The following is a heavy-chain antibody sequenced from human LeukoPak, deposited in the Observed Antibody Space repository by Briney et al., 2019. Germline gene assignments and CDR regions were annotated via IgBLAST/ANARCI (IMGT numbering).Heavy chain of an antibody. J-gene: IGHJ6*02. CDR2: IYYSGST. Sequence: SETLSLTCTVSGGSISSYYWSWIRQPPGKGLEWIGYIYYSGSTNYNPSLKSRVTISVDTSKNQFSLKLSSVTAADTAVYYCAGDQRKHNYYDSSGYYYPYYYYGMDVWGQGTTVTVSS. CDR3: AGDQRKHNYYDSSGYYYPYYYYGMDV. D-gene: IGHD3-22*01. CDR1: GGSISSYY. V-gene: IGHV4-59*12.